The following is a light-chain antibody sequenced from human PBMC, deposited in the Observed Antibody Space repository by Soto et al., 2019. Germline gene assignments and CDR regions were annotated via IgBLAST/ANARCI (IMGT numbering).Light chain of an antibody. CDR1: SSDVGGHNF. CDR3: GSYAGSNTVV. Sequence: QSALTQPRSVSGSPGQSVTISCTGTSSDVGGHNFVSWYQQHPGIAPKLMIYDVNQRPSGVADRFSGYKSGNTASLTIAGLQAEDEADYYCGSYAGSNTVVFGGGTKLTVL. J-gene: IGLJ2*01. V-gene: IGLV2-11*01. CDR2: DVN.